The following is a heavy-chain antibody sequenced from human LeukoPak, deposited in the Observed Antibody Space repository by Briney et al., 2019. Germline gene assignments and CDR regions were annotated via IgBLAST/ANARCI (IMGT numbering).Heavy chain of an antibody. Sequence: GGSLRLSCAASGFTFSDHYIDWVRQAPGKGLEWVSYISSSSSTIYYADSVKGRFTISRDNAKNSLYLQMNSLRAEDTAVYYCARVGFSDDFWSGYYTLENYFDYWGQGTLVTVSS. V-gene: IGHV3-48*01. D-gene: IGHD3-3*01. CDR2: ISSSSSTI. CDR1: GFTFSDHY. J-gene: IGHJ4*02. CDR3: ARVGFSDDFWSGYYTLENYFDY.